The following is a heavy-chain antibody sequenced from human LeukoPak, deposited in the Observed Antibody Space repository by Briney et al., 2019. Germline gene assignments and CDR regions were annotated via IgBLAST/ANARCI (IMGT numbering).Heavy chain of an antibody. D-gene: IGHD3-10*01. CDR3: AREGPGEYFDY. Sequence: GGSLRLSCAASGFTFSSYWMNWVRQAPGKGLEGVANINQDGREKYYVDSVKGRFTISRDNGKNSLYLQLNSLRAEDTAVYYCAREGPGEYFDYWGQGTLVTVSS. CDR1: GFTFSSYW. V-gene: IGHV3-7*01. J-gene: IGHJ4*02. CDR2: INQDGREK.